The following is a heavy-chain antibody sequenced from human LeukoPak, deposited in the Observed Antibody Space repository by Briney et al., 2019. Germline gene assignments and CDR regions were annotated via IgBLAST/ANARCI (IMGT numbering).Heavy chain of an antibody. CDR3: ARGTGTTAYFDY. J-gene: IGHJ4*02. CDR1: GFTFSDYY. CDR2: IRSSSSYT. Sequence: PGGSLRLSCAASGFTFSDYYMSWIRQAPGKGLEWVSYIRSSSSYTKYADSVKGRFTISRDHAKNSLCLQVNSLRAEDTAVYYCARGTGTTAYFDYWGQGTLVTVSS. V-gene: IGHV3-11*06. D-gene: IGHD1-1*01.